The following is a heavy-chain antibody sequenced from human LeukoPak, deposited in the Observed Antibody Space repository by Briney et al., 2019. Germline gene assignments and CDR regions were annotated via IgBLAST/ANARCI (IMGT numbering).Heavy chain of an antibody. CDR2: INHSGST. V-gene: IGHV4-34*01. Sequence: SEPLSLTCAVYGGSFSGYYWSWIRQPRGKWLEWIGAINHSGSTNYNPSLKSRVTLSVDTSQNQLSLKPSCVTAADTAVYYCARGVGQWLVSGPNWFDPWGQGTLVTVSS. J-gene: IGHJ5*02. CDR3: ARGVGQWLVSGPNWFDP. D-gene: IGHD6-19*01. CDR1: GGSFSGYY.